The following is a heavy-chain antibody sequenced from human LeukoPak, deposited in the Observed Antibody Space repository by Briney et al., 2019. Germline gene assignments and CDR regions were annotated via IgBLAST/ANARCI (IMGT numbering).Heavy chain of an antibody. V-gene: IGHV3-21*01. CDR2: ISSSSSYI. J-gene: IGHJ4*02. D-gene: IGHD3-9*01. Sequence: GGSLRLSCAASGFTFSSYSMNWVRQAPGKGLEWVSSISSSSSYIYYADSVKGRFTISRDNAKNSLYLQMNSLRAEDTAVYYCARGNSHYDISAPDYWGQGTLVTVSS. CDR1: GFTFSSYS. CDR3: ARGNSHYDISAPDY.